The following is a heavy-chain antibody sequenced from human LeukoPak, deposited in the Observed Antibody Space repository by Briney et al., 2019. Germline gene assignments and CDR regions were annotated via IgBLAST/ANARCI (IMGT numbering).Heavy chain of an antibody. V-gene: IGHV3-21*01. CDR2: ISSSSSYI. CDR1: GFTFSSYS. CDR3: AREAPTSCHDY. J-gene: IGHJ4*02. Sequence: GGSLRLSCAASGFTFSSYSMNWVRQAPGKGLEWVSSISSSSSYIYYADSVKGRFTISRDNAKNSLYLQMNSLRAEDTAVYYCAREAPTSCHDYWGQGTLVTASS. D-gene: IGHD2-2*01.